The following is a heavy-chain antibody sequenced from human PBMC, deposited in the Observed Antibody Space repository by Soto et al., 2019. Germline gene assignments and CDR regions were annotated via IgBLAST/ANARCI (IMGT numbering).Heavy chain of an antibody. J-gene: IGHJ6*02. Sequence: VQLVESGGGVVQPGTSLRLSCAASGFTFRTHAMHWVRQAPGKGLAWMAVIAYDGNEKFYADSVKGRFTISRDNSKNALYLQINTLRTEDTAVYYCAKDVGDYVPYYNGMDVWGQGTTVTVSS. V-gene: IGHV3-30*18. CDR2: IAYDGNEK. D-gene: IGHD4-17*01. CDR3: AKDVGDYVPYYNGMDV. CDR1: GFTFRTHA.